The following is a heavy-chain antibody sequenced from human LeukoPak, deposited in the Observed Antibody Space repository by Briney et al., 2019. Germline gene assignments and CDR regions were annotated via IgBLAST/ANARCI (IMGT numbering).Heavy chain of an antibody. CDR3: VRQVVPAENWFDP. J-gene: IGHJ5*02. V-gene: IGHV3-30*19. CDR2: IWYDGSNK. CDR1: GFTFSSYG. Sequence: PGRSLRLSCAASGFTFSSYGMHWVRQAPGKGLEWVAVIWYDGSNKYYADSVKGRFTISRDNSKNTLYLQMNSLRAEDTAVYYCVRQVVPAENWFDPWGQGTLVTVSS. D-gene: IGHD2-2*01.